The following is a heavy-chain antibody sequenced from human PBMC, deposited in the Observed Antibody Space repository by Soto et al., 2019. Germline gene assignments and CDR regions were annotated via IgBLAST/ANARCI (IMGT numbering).Heavy chain of an antibody. V-gene: IGHV3-30-3*01. CDR2: ISFDGHNK. CDR1: GFTFSSYA. CDR3: GKDPRFSNDYNLGFDY. J-gene: IGHJ4*02. D-gene: IGHD4-4*01. Sequence: QVQLLESGGGVVQPGRPLILSCAASGFTFSSYAMHWVRQAPGKGLEWMAAISFDGHNKYYADAVKDRFTISRDNSRNILDMQLNSLRTLTTTVYESGKDPRFSNDYNLGFDYSGQGTLVIVSS.